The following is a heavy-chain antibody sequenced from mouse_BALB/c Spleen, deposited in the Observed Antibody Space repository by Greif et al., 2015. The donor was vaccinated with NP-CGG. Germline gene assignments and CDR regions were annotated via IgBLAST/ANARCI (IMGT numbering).Heavy chain of an antibody. Sequence: VKLMESGPELVKPGASVKISCKASGYAFSSSWMNWAKQRPGQGLEWIGRIYPGDGDTNYNGKFKGKATLTADKSSSTAYMQLSSLTSVDSAVYFCARKGEYGNYGAMDYWGQGTSVTVSS. CDR2: IYPGDGDT. CDR1: GYAFSSSW. J-gene: IGHJ4*01. V-gene: IGHV1-82*01. CDR3: ARKGEYGNYGAMDY. D-gene: IGHD2-10*02.